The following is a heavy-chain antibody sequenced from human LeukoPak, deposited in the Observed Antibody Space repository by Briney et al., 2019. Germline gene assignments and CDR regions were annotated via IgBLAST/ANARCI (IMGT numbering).Heavy chain of an antibody. V-gene: IGHV3-15*01. CDR1: GFIFTNAW. CDR3: ATVYWYFDL. J-gene: IGHJ2*01. CDR2: IKSKTDGGTT. Sequence: GGSLRLSCSASGFIFTNAWMSWVRQAPGKGLEWVGLIKSKTDGGTTDYAAPVQGRFTISRDDSNNTLHLQMSSLKTEDTGVYYCATVYWYFDLWGPGTLLSVSA.